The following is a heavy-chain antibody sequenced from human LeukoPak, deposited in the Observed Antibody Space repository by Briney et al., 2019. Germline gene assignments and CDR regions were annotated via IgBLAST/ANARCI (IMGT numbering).Heavy chain of an antibody. D-gene: IGHD6-19*01. J-gene: IGHJ6*03. CDR2: IFPFFRTT. CDR3: ARTVYRSDWGYYYYYMDV. CDR1: VCTFSNFA. V-gene: IGHV1-69*13. Sequence: SAVNVSCMPSVCTFSNFAIIWLRQAPRQGLEWIGGIFPFFRTTNYPQKFQGRVTITADESTSTAYLELSSPTSADTAVYYCARTVYRSDWGYYYYYMDVWGKGTTVTISS.